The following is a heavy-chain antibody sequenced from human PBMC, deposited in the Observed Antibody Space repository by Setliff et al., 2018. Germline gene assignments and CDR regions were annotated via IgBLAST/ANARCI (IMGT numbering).Heavy chain of an antibody. Sequence: ASVKVSCKASGYTFTSYAIHWVRQAPGQRLEWMGWINAGNGNTKYSQEFQGRVTITRDTSASTAYMELSSLRSEDMAVYYCARSGGSSWQTKPDYWGQGTLVTVSS. CDR1: GYTFTSYA. CDR2: INAGNGNT. J-gene: IGHJ4*02. V-gene: IGHV1-3*03. CDR3: ARSGGSSWQTKPDY. D-gene: IGHD6-13*01.